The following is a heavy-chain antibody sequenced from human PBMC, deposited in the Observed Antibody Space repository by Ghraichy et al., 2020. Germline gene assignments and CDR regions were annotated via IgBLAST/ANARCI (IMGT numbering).Heavy chain of an antibody. CDR3: ARRRYNRDY. CDR2: IKQDGAEQ. V-gene: IGHV3-7*03. D-gene: IGHD3-9*01. J-gene: IGHJ4*02. CDR1: GFSFVDSR. Sequence: GGSLRLSCAASGFSFVDSRMTWVRQAPGKGLEWVTNIKQDGAEQNYLASVEGRFTISRDNAKNSLYQEMNSLRSDDTAVYYCARRRYNRDYWGQGTVVTVSS.